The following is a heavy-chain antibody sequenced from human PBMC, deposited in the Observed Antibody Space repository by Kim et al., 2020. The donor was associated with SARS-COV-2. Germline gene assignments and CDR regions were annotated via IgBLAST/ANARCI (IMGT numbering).Heavy chain of an antibody. J-gene: IGHJ3*02. CDR3: ARASESGPITDAFDI. D-gene: IGHD1-20*01. V-gene: IGHV3-30*07. Sequence: DSVKGRFTISRDNSKNTLYLQMNSLRAEDTAVYYCARASESGPITDAFDIWGQGTMVTVSS.